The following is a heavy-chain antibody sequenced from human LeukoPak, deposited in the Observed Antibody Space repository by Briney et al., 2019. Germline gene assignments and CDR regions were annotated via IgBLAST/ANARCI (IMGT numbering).Heavy chain of an antibody. V-gene: IGHV1-46*02. Sequence: ASVKISCKASGYTFNSYYKNWVRQAPGQGLEWMGKINPSGGSTDYAQKFQGRVTMTRDTSTSTVYMELSSQKYEDPAVYYCARGWWGTDYGWTNWFDPWGQGTLVTVSS. CDR2: INPSGGST. J-gene: IGHJ5*02. CDR3: ARGWWGTDYGWTNWFDP. D-gene: IGHD4-17*01. CDR1: GYTFNSYY.